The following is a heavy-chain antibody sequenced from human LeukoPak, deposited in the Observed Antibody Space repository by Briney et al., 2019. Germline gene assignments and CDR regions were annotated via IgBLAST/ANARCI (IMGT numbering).Heavy chain of an antibody. CDR3: AKDPPPYDSSGYYNY. D-gene: IGHD3-22*01. Sequence: GGSLRLSCAASGFTFSSYAMSWVRQAPGKGLEWVSAISGSGGSTYYADSVRGRFTISRDNSKNTLYLQMNSLRAEDTAVYYCAKDPPPYDSSGYYNYWGQGTLVTVSS. V-gene: IGHV3-23*01. CDR1: GFTFSSYA. CDR2: ISGSGGST. J-gene: IGHJ4*02.